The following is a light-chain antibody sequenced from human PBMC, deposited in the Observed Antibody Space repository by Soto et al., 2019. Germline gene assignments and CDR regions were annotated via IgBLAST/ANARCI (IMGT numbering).Light chain of an antibody. V-gene: IGLV1-36*01. CDR2: YDD. J-gene: IGLJ3*02. Sequence: QSVLTQPPSVSGAPGQRVTISCSGSSSNIGNNAVNWYQQLPGKAPRALIYYDDLLPSGVSKRFSGSKSGTSVSQAISGLQSDDEADYYCASWDDTLSGVVFGGGTKLTVL. CDR3: ASWDDTLSGVV. CDR1: SSNIGNNA.